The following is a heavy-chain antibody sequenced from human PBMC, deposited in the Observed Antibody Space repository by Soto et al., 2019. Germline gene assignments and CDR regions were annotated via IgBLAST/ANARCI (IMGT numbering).Heavy chain of an antibody. J-gene: IGHJ4*02. CDR3: ARAGVGQQLVPDC. V-gene: IGHV4-4*02. D-gene: IGHD6-13*01. Sequence: QVQLQESGPGLVKPTGTLSLTCAVSGGSISSYNWWTWVRQPLGKGLEWIGEIYHSGSTNYNPSLKSRVTISVDKSKNQFSLKLSSVTAADTAVYYCARAGVGQQLVPDCWGQGTLVTVSA. CDR1: GGSISSYNW. CDR2: IYHSGST.